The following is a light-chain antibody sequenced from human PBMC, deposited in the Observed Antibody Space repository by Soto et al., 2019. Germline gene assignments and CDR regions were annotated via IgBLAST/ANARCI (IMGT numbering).Light chain of an antibody. Sequence: DIVLTQSPGTLSLSPGERATLSCRSSQSVSSNYLAWYQQKPDQAPRLVIYDVSGRATGIPARFSCSGSGTDFTLTISGLEPEDSAVYYCQQYGISPTFGQGTKVEIK. V-gene: IGKV3-20*01. CDR2: DVS. J-gene: IGKJ1*01. CDR1: QSVSSNY. CDR3: QQYGISPT.